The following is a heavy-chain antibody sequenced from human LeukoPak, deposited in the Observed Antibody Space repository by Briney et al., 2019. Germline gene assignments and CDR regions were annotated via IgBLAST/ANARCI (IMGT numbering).Heavy chain of an antibody. CDR1: GGSISSSSYY. CDR3: ARVRGYSSGWYRYFDY. Sequence: SETLSLTCTVSGGSISSSSYYWGWIRQPPGKGLEWIGSIYYSGTTYYNPSLKSRITISIDTSKDLFSLKLSSVTAADTAVYYCARVRGYSSGWYRYFDYWGQGTLVTVSS. D-gene: IGHD6-19*01. V-gene: IGHV4-39*07. J-gene: IGHJ4*02. CDR2: IYYSGTT.